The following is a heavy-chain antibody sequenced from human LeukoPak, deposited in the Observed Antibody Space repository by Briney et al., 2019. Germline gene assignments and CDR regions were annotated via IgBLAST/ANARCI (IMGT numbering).Heavy chain of an antibody. CDR2: SNPLFGTA. CDR3: ALDSTAPGTC. J-gene: IGHJ4*02. CDR1: GGTFSSYA. V-gene: IGHV1-69*01. Sequence: SERVSCKASGGTFSSYAISWVRQAPGQGLEWMGGSNPLFGTANYAQKFQGRVTITADESTSTAYMELSSLRSEDTAVYYCALDSTAPGTCWGQGTLVTVSS. D-gene: IGHD6-13*01.